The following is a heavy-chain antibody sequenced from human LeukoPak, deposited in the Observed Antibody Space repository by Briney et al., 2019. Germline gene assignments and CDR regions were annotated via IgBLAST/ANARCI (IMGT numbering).Heavy chain of an antibody. V-gene: IGHV3-30*03. D-gene: IGHD3-22*01. J-gene: IGHJ4*02. Sequence: PGGSLRLSCAASGFPLSNYVIHWVRQAPGKGLEWVAVISNDGANKYYGDAVKGRFSISRDNSKNTVYLQMNSLRDGDTAVYYCASERMGFLLHYWGQGTLVTVSS. CDR3: ASERMGFLLHY. CDR2: ISNDGANK. CDR1: GFPLSNYV.